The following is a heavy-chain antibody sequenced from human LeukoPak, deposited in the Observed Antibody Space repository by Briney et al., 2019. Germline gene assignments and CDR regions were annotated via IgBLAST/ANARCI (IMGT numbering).Heavy chain of an antibody. Sequence: GGSLRLSCAASGFTFSSYAMHWVRQAPGKGLEYVSAISSNGGSTYYANSVKGRFTISRDNSKNTLYLQMNSLRAEDTAVYYCARERWELGRFDYWGQGTLVTVSS. CDR2: ISSNGGST. D-gene: IGHD1-26*01. J-gene: IGHJ4*02. V-gene: IGHV3-64*01. CDR3: ARERWELGRFDY. CDR1: GFTFSSYA.